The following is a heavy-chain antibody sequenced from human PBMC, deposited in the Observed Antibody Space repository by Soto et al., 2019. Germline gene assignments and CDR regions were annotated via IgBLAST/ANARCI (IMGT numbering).Heavy chain of an antibody. CDR3: AKDYLPDYYDSSGLGDNWFDP. CDR2: ISGSGGST. D-gene: IGHD3-22*01. V-gene: IGHV3-23*01. CDR1: GFTFSSYA. Sequence: GGSLRLSCAASGFTFSSYAMSWVRQAPGKGLEWVSAISGSGGSTYYADSVKGRFTISRDNSKNTLYLQMNSLRAEDTAVYYCAKDYLPDYYDSSGLGDNWFDPWGQGTLVTVSS. J-gene: IGHJ5*02.